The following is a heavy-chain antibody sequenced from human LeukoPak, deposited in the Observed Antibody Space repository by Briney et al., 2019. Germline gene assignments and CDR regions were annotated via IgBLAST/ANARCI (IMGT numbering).Heavy chain of an antibody. D-gene: IGHD3-9*01. V-gene: IGHV3-30*02. CDR2: IRYDGSNK. Sequence: AGGSLRLSCAASGFTFSSYGMHWVRQAPGKGLEWVAFIRYDGSNKYYADSVKGRFTISRDNSKNTLYLQMNSLRAEDTAVYYCARDRDAYYDILTGYFDYWGQGTLVTVSS. J-gene: IGHJ4*02. CDR3: ARDRDAYYDILTGYFDY. CDR1: GFTFSSYG.